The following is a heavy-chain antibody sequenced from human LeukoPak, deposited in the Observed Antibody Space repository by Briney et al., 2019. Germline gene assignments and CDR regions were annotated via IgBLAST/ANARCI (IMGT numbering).Heavy chain of an antibody. Sequence: PGGSLRLSCAASGFSFSSSSMSWVRQAPGKGLEWISFISNSGSPRHYADSVKGRFAISRDDAKNALYLDMNSLRDEDTAVYYCAREARGPGPWLRRGYFNYWGQGTLVAVSS. J-gene: IGHJ4*02. CDR3: AREARGPGPWLRRGYFNY. CDR2: ISNSGSPR. D-gene: IGHD3-22*01. V-gene: IGHV3-48*02. CDR1: GFSFSSSS.